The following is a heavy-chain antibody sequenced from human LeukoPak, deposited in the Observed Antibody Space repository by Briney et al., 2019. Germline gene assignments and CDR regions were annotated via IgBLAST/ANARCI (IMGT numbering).Heavy chain of an antibody. D-gene: IGHD6-19*01. CDR2: IYYSGTT. J-gene: IGHJ5*02. Sequence: GSLRLSCAASGFTFSSYSMNWVRQTPGKGLEWIGSIYYSGTTYYNPSLESRVTISIDTSKNQFSVKLTSVTAADTAVYYCARDQGAVAGIDPWGQGTLVTVSS. CDR3: ARDQGAVAGIDP. CDR1: GFTFSSYS. V-gene: IGHV4-59*12.